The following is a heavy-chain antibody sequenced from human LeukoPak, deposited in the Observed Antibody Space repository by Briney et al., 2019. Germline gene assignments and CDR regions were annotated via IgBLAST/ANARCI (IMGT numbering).Heavy chain of an antibody. CDR1: GGSVSSSHY. D-gene: IGHD3-22*01. CDR2: IYHGGST. Sequence: SETLSLTCTVSGGSVSSSHYWGWIRQPPGKGLEWIGSIYHGGSTYYNASLRSRVTTSVDTSKNQFSLKLSSVTAADTAVYYCAQSAYYYDTFVNAFDLWGQGTVVTVSS. V-gene: IGHV4-39*07. CDR3: AQSAYYYDTFVNAFDL. J-gene: IGHJ3*01.